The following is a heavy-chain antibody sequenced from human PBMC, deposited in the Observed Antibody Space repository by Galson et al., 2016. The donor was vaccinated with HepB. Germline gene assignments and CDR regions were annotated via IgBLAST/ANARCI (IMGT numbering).Heavy chain of an antibody. CDR1: GFTFSSYA. J-gene: IGHJ4*02. V-gene: IGHV3-23*01. CDR3: AKWLSFLFRGRYDFWSDHKALGY. D-gene: IGHD3-3*01. CDR2: ISGSGGST. Sequence: SLRLSCAASGFTFSSYAMNWVRQAPGKGLERVSGISGSGGSTSYADSVKGRFTISRDNSKKKVYLQMNSLRAEHTAVYYCAKWLSFLFRGRYDFWSDHKALGYGGQGTLVTVSS.